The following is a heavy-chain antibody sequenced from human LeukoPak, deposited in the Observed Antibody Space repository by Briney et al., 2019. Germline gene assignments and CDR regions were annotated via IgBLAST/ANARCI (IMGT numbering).Heavy chain of an antibody. V-gene: IGHV1-24*01. CDR1: GYTFTGYY. Sequence: ASVKVSCKASGYTFTGYYMHWVRQAPGQGLEWMGGFDPEDGETIYAQKFQGRVTMTEDTSTDTAYMELSSLRSEDTAVYYCATLVGRYCSGGSCFEYWGQGTLVTVSS. D-gene: IGHD2-15*01. J-gene: IGHJ4*02. CDR2: FDPEDGET. CDR3: ATLVGRYCSGGSCFEY.